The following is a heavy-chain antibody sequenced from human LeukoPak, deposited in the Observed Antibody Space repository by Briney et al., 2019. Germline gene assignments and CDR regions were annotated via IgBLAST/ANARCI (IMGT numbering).Heavy chain of an antibody. CDR3: AGDLVGDSSGYSDY. CDR2: IYSGGST. CDR1: GFTVSSNY. Sequence: GGSLRLSCAASGFTVSSNYMSWVRQAPGKGLEWVSVIYSGGSTYYADSVKGRFTISRDNSKNTLYLQMNSLRAEDTAVYYCAGDLVGDSSGYSDYWGQGTLVTVSS. V-gene: IGHV3-66*01. J-gene: IGHJ4*02. D-gene: IGHD3-22*01.